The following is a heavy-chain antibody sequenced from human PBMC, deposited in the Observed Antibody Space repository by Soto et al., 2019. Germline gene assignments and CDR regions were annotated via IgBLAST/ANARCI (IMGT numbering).Heavy chain of an antibody. J-gene: IGHJ6*02. CDR1: GGTFSSYA. CDR3: ARSDIVVVPAASARYYYGMDV. Sequence: SVKVSCKASGGTFSSYAISWVRQAPGQGLEWMGGIIPIFGTANYAQKFQGRVTITADESTSTAYMEMSSLRSEDTAVYYCARSDIVVVPAASARYYYGMDVWGQGTTVTVS. CDR2: IIPIFGTA. V-gene: IGHV1-69*13. D-gene: IGHD2-2*01.